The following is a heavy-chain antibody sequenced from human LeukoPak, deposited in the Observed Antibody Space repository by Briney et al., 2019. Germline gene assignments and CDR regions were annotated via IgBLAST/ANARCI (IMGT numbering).Heavy chain of an antibody. J-gene: IGHJ3*02. D-gene: IGHD3-3*01. Sequence: ASVKVSCKASGYTFTSYYMHWVRQAPGQGLEWMGIINPSGGSTSYAQKFQGRVTMTRDMSTSTVYMELSSLRSEDTAVYYCAADTYYDFWSGPIWAFDIWGQGTMVTVSS. CDR2: INPSGGST. CDR3: AADTYYDFWSGPIWAFDI. V-gene: IGHV1-46*01. CDR1: GYTFTSYY.